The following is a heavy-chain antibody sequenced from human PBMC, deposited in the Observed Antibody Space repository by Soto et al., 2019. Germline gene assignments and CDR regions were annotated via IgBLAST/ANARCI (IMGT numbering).Heavy chain of an antibody. CDR3: AKEIMVRGVIAGDDAFDI. Sequence: GGSLRLSCAASGFTFDDYAMHWVRQAPGKGLEWVSGISWNSGSIGYADSVKGRFTISRDNAKNSLYLQMNGLRAEDTALYYCAKEIMVRGVIAGDDAFDIWGQGTMVTVSS. V-gene: IGHV3-9*01. J-gene: IGHJ3*02. CDR2: ISWNSGSI. CDR1: GFTFDDYA. D-gene: IGHD3-10*01.